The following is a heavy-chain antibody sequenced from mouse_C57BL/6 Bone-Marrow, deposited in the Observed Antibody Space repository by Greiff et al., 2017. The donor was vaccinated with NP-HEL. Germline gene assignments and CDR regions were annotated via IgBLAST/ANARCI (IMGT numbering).Heavy chain of an antibody. Sequence: QVQLQQPGAELVKPGASVKLSCKASGYTFTSYWMHWVKQRPGQGLEWIGMIHPNSGGTNSNEKFKSKATMTVDKSSSTAYMQLRSLTSEDSAVYYCANSYYYGSSFDYWGKGTTLTVSS. D-gene: IGHD1-1*01. CDR1: GYTFTSYW. CDR2: IHPNSGGT. CDR3: ANSYYYGSSFDY. V-gene: IGHV1-64*01. J-gene: IGHJ2*01.